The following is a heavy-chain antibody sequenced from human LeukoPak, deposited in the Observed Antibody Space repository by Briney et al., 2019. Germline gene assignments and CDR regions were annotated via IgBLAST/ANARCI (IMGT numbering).Heavy chain of an antibody. Sequence: SETLSLTCTVSGGSISSSSYYWGWIRQPPGKGLEWIGSIYYSGSTYYNPSLKSRVTISVDTSKNQFSLKLSSVTAADTAVYYCASEGPSYYTYSSSWYNWFDPWGQGTLVTVSS. CDR2: IYYSGST. CDR3: ASEGPSYYTYSSSWYNWFDP. J-gene: IGHJ5*02. V-gene: IGHV4-39*07. D-gene: IGHD6-13*01. CDR1: GGSISSSSYY.